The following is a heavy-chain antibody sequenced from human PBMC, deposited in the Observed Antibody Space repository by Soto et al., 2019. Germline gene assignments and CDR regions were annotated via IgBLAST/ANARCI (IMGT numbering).Heavy chain of an antibody. Sequence: QVQLVQSGAEVKKPGSSVKVSCKASGGTFSSYAISWVRQAPGQGLEWMGGIIPIFGTANYAQKFQGRVTITADKSTSTAYMELSSLRSEDTAVYYCAKGPYGYGSSWREYYFDYWGQGTLVTVSS. J-gene: IGHJ4*02. CDR3: AKGPYGYGSSWREYYFDY. CDR1: GGTFSSYA. CDR2: IIPIFGTA. V-gene: IGHV1-69*06. D-gene: IGHD6-13*01.